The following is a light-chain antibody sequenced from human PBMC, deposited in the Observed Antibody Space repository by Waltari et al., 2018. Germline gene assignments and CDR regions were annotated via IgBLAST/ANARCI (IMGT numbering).Light chain of an antibody. CDR1: QSVLYNSNSKNL. J-gene: IGKJ1*01. Sequence: DIVLTQSPDSLAVSLGERATINCKSSQSVLYNSNSKNLLAWYQQKPGQPPKLLIYWASTREAGVPERFSGSGSGTDFTLTISSLQAEDVAVYYCQQYYNTRTIGQGTKVEIK. CDR3: QQYYNTRT. V-gene: IGKV4-1*01. CDR2: WAS.